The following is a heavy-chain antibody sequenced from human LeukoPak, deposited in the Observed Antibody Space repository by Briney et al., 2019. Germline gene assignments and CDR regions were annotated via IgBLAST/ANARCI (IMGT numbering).Heavy chain of an antibody. Sequence: PGGSLRLSCAVSGFTFSAYYMTWIRQAPGKGLEWVSYISSSGYTTYYADSVKGRFTISRDNAKNSLYLQMNSLRAEDTAVYYCARDEYYYDSSGYYRDNYFDYWGQGTLVTVSS. V-gene: IGHV3-11*04. D-gene: IGHD3-22*01. J-gene: IGHJ4*02. CDR2: ISSSGYTT. CDR3: ARDEYYYDSSGYYRDNYFDY. CDR1: GFTFSAYY.